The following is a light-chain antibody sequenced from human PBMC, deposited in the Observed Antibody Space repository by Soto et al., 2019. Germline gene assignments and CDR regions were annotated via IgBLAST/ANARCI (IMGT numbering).Light chain of an antibody. Sequence: QSVLTQPASVSGSPGQSITISCTGTSSDVGGYNYVSWYQHHPGKAPKLMIYEVSSRPSGVSNRFSGSKSANTASLTISGLQAEDEADYFCSSHTSRATYDFGTGTKVTVL. V-gene: IGLV2-14*01. J-gene: IGLJ1*01. CDR2: EVS. CDR3: SSHTSRATYD. CDR1: SSDVGGYNY.